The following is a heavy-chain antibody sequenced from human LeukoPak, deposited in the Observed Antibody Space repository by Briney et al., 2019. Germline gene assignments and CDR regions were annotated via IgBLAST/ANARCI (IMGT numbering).Heavy chain of an antibody. J-gene: IGHJ5*02. V-gene: IGHV4-34*01. CDR1: GGSFSGYY. CDR3: ASGSYSGFDP. D-gene: IGHD2-21*01. Sequence: SETLSLTCAVYGGSFSGYYWSWIRQPPGKGLEWIGEINHSGSTNYNPSLKSRVTISADMSKNQFSLKLSSVTAADTAVYYCASGSYSGFDPWGQGTLVTVSS. CDR2: INHSGST.